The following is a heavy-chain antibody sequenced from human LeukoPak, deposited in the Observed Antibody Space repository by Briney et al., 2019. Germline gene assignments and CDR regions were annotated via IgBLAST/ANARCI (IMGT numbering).Heavy chain of an antibody. CDR2: IKQDGSEK. Sequence: GGSLRLSCAASGFTFSSYWMSWVRQAPGKGLEWVASIKQDGSEKYYVDSVKGRFTISRDNAKNSLYLQMNSLRAEDTAVYYCARLPFWSGYYTKGYWGQGTLVTVSS. J-gene: IGHJ4*02. CDR3: ARLPFWSGYYTKGY. V-gene: IGHV3-7*01. D-gene: IGHD3-3*01. CDR1: GFTFSSYW.